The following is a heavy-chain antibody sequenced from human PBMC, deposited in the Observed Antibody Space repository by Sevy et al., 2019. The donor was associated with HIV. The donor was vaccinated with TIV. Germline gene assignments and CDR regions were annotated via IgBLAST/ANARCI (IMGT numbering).Heavy chain of an antibody. CDR2: IRYDGSNK. CDR3: SSCHTSHYYYYYMDV. V-gene: IGHV3-30*02. J-gene: IGHJ6*03. CDR1: GFTFSSYG. Sequence: GGSLRLSCAASGFTFSSYGMHWVRQAPGKGLEWVAFIRYDGSNKYYADSVKGRFTISRDNSKNTLYLQMNSLRAEDTAVYYCSSCHTSHYYYYYMDVWGKGTTVTVSS. D-gene: IGHD2-2*02.